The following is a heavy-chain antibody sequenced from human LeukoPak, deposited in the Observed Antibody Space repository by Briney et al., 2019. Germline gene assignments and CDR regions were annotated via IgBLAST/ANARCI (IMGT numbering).Heavy chain of an antibody. CDR2: ISYSGIT. V-gene: IGHV4-30-4*01. CDR1: GGSISSSNW. CDR3: ARGNGDDGMDV. J-gene: IGHJ6*02. Sequence: PSETLSLTCAVSGGSISSSNWWSWIRQPPGKGLEWIGYISYSGITYYNPSLKSRVTISLDTSKNQFSLKLDSVTAADTAVHYCARGNGDDGMDVWGQGTTVTVSS. D-gene: IGHD4-17*01.